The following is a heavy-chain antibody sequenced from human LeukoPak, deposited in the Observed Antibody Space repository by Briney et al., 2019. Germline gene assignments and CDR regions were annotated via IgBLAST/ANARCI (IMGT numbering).Heavy chain of an antibody. D-gene: IGHD3-3*01. CDR2: ISGSGGST. CDR1: GFTFSSYA. V-gene: IGHV3-23*01. J-gene: IGHJ3*02. Sequence: SGGSLRLSCAASGFTFSSYAMSWVRQAPGKGLEWVSAISGSGGSTYYADSVKGRFTISRDNSKNTLYLQMNSLRAEDTAVYYCARALTIFGVVPRVDAFDIWGQGTMVTVSS. CDR3: ARALTIFGVVPRVDAFDI.